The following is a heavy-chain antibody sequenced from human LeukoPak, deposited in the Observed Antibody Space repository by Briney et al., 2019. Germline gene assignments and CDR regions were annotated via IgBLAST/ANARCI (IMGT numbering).Heavy chain of an antibody. Sequence: KSSETLSLTCAVYGGSFSGYYWSWIRQPPGKGLEWIGEINHSGSTNYNPSLKSRVTISVDTSKNQFSLKLSSVTAADTAVYYCARLPLYRVVRGSDYYYYYYMDVWGKGTTVTISS. V-gene: IGHV4-34*01. J-gene: IGHJ6*03. CDR2: INHSGST. D-gene: IGHD3-10*01. CDR1: GGSFSGYY. CDR3: ARLPLYRVVRGSDYYYYYYMDV.